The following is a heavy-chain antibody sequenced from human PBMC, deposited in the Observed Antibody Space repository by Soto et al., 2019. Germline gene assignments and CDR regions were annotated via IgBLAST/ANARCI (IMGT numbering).Heavy chain of an antibody. Sequence: SETLSLTCTVSGGSISNAAYYWSLIRQHPGKGLEWIGYIYYSGSTYYNPSLKSRVTISVDTSKNQFSLKLSSVTAADTAVYYCACYYSGAYYPDIFACCGQGTLVTVSS. CDR3: ACYYSGAYYPDIFAC. V-gene: IGHV4-31*03. CDR2: IYYSGST. D-gene: IGHD3-22*01. CDR1: GGSISNAAYY. J-gene: IGHJ4*02.